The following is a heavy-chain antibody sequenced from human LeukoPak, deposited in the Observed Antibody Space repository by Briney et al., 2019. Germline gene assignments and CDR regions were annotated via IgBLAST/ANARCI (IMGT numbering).Heavy chain of an antibody. J-gene: IGHJ5*02. D-gene: IGHD6-13*01. Sequence: SETLSLTCTVSGGSISSYYWSWIRQPAGKGLEWIGRIYTSGSTNYNPSLKSRVTMSVDTSKNQFSLKLSSVTAADTAVYYCARDGGYSRSWYGNWFDPWGQGTLVTVSS. CDR1: GGSISSYY. CDR2: IYTSGST. V-gene: IGHV4-4*07. CDR3: ARDGGYSRSWYGNWFDP.